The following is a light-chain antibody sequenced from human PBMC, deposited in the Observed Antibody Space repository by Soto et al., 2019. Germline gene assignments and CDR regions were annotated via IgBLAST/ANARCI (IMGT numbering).Light chain of an antibody. CDR2: GVS. CDR1: QSLSGNY. Sequence: EIVLTQSPGTLSLSPGERATLSCRASQSLSGNYLAWYQQRPGQAPRLLIHGVSNRATGIPDRFSGSGSGTEFTLTISRLEADDFAVYYCQQYGTSPRTFGQGTRLEIK. V-gene: IGKV3-20*01. CDR3: QQYGTSPRT. J-gene: IGKJ5*01.